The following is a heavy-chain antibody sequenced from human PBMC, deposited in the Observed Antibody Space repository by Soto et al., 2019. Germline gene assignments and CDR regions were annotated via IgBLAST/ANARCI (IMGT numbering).Heavy chain of an antibody. CDR1: GDSVSSNSAA. D-gene: IGHD7-27*01. J-gene: IGHJ3*02. V-gene: IGHV6-1*01. Sequence: SQTLSLTCAISGDSVSSNSAAWNLIRQSPSRGLEWRGRTYYRSKRYNDYAVSVKSRITINPDTSKNQFSLQLNSGTPEDTAVHYCARGGAGDHRGAAFDIWGQGTMVTVSS. CDR2: TYYRSKRYN. CDR3: ARGGAGDHRGAAFDI.